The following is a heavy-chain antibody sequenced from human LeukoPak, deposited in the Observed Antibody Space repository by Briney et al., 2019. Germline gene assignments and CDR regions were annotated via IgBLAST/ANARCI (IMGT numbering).Heavy chain of an antibody. Sequence: ASVKVSCKASGYTFTGYYMHWVRQAPGQGPEWMGWINPNSGGTNYAQKFQGRVTMTRDTSISTAYMKLSRLRSDDTAVYYCARDVRGDFDWSGQDWGQGTLVTVSS. CDR2: INPNSGGT. CDR1: GYTFTGYY. D-gene: IGHD3-9*01. V-gene: IGHV1-2*02. CDR3: ARDVRGDFDWSGQD. J-gene: IGHJ4*02.